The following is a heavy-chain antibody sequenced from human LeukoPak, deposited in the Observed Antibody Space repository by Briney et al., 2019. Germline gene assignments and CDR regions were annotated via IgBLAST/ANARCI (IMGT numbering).Heavy chain of an antibody. V-gene: IGHV3-21*01. CDR3: ARDPEDGDF. CDR2: ISSSSTYI. Sequence: GGSLRLSCAASGFTFSNYNMNWVRQAPGKGLEWVSSISSSSTYIYYADSVKGRFTISRDNAKNSLYLQMNSLGVEDTAVYYCARDPEDGDFWGQGALVTVSS. J-gene: IGHJ4*02. CDR1: GFTFSNYN.